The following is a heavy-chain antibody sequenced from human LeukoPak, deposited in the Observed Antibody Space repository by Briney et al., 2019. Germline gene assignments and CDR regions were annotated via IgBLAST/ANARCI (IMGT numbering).Heavy chain of an antibody. J-gene: IGHJ5*02. Sequence: GGSLRLSCAASGFTFSNYWMHWVRQAPGKGLVWVSRINSDGSNTSYADSVKGRFTISRDNAKNTLNLQMNSLRAEDTAVYYCARDLGQYYDTSDNWFDPWGQGTLVTVSS. CDR1: GFTFSNYW. CDR2: INSDGSNT. V-gene: IGHV3-74*01. CDR3: ARDLGQYYDTSDNWFDP. D-gene: IGHD3-22*01.